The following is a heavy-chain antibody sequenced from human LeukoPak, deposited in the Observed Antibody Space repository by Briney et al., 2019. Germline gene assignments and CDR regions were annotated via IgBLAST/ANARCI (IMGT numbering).Heavy chain of an antibody. J-gene: IGHJ5*02. Sequence: GGSLRLSCAASGFTFSNYWMHWVRQAPGKGLVWVSRINSDGSNTSYADSVKGRFTISRDNAKNTLNLQMNSLRAEDTAVYYCARDLGQYYDTSDNWFDPWGQGTLVTVSS. CDR1: GFTFSNYW. CDR2: INSDGSNT. V-gene: IGHV3-74*01. CDR3: ARDLGQYYDTSDNWFDP. D-gene: IGHD3-22*01.